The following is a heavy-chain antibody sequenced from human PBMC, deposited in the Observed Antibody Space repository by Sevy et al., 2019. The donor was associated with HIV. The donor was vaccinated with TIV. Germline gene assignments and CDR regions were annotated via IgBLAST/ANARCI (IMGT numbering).Heavy chain of an antibody. CDR3: AKDPVDIVATIYFDY. J-gene: IGHJ4*02. D-gene: IGHD5-12*01. Sequence: GGSLRLSCAASGFTFSSYGMHWVRQAPGKGLEWVAFIRYDGSNKYYADSVKGRFTISRDNSKNRLYLQMNSLRAEDTAVYYCAKDPVDIVATIYFDYWGQGTLVTVSS. CDR2: IRYDGSNK. V-gene: IGHV3-30*02. CDR1: GFTFSSYG.